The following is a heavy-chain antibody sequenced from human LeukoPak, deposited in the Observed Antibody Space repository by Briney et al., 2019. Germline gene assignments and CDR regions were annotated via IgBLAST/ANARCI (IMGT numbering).Heavy chain of an antibody. CDR3: ARTLSDSSPVAT. CDR2: VYHSGTT. Sequence: SETLSLTCNVSGYSLRSGFYWGWIRQPPGKGLEWIASVYHSGTTIYNPSLKSRVTMSIAPSMNHYSLKMRCVTAADTTVYYCARTLSDSSPVATWGQGTLVTVSS. J-gene: IGHJ4*02. D-gene: IGHD3-22*01. V-gene: IGHV4-38-2*02. CDR1: GYSLRSGFY.